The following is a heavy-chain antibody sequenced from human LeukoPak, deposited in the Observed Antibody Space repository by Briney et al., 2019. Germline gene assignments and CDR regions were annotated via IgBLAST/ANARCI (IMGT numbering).Heavy chain of an antibody. D-gene: IGHD2-15*01. Sequence: GGSLRLSCAASGFTFSSYSINWVRQAPGKGLEWVSYISSGYPTIYYADSVKGRFTISRDNAKNSLYLQMNSLRAGDTAVYYCARGGGGYCSGGRCNFYRYYMDVWGKGTTVTVSS. CDR1: GFTFSSYS. J-gene: IGHJ6*03. CDR3: ARGGGGYCSGGRCNFYRYYMDV. CDR2: ISSGYPTI. V-gene: IGHV3-48*01.